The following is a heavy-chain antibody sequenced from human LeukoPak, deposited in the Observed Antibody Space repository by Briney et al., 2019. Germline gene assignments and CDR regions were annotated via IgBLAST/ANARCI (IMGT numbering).Heavy chain of an antibody. V-gene: IGHV1-69*01. Sequence: ASVKVSCKASGGTFSSYAISWVRQAPGQGLEWMGGIIPIFGTANYAQKFQGRVTITADGSTSTAYMELSSLRSEDTAVYYCARVTLPLNWFDPWGQGTLVTVSS. D-gene: IGHD4-23*01. CDR3: ARVTLPLNWFDP. J-gene: IGHJ5*02. CDR2: IIPIFGTA. CDR1: GGTFSSYA.